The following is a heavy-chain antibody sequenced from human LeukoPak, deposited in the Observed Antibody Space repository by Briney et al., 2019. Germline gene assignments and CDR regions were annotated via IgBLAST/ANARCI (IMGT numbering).Heavy chain of an antibody. Sequence: PPGGSLRLSCAASGFTFSTYEMNWVRQAPGKGLEWVSYISSSGSTIYYADSVKGRFTISRDNAKNSLYLQMNSLRAEDTAVYYCARVYRSSSGPTIDYWGQGTLVTVSS. CDR2: ISSSGSTI. J-gene: IGHJ4*02. CDR1: GFTFSTYE. D-gene: IGHD6-6*01. CDR3: ARVYRSSSGPTIDY. V-gene: IGHV3-48*03.